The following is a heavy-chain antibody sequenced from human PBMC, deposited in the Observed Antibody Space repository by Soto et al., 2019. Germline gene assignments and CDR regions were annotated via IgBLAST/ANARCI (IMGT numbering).Heavy chain of an antibody. CDR1: GVSFSGYC. CDR3: ARDLGGTMVRGATHHNWFDP. J-gene: IGHJ5*02. V-gene: IGHV4-34*09. Sequence: PSETLSLTCAVYGVSFSGYCWSWIRQPPGKGLEWIGEINHSGSTNYNPSLKSRVTISVDTSKNQFSLKLSSVTAADTAVYYCARDLGGTMVRGATHHNWFDPWGQGTLVTVSS. CDR2: INHSGST. D-gene: IGHD3-10*01.